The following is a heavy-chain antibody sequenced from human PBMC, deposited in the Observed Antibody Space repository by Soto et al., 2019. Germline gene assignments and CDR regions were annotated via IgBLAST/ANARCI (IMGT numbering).Heavy chain of an antibody. J-gene: IGHJ4*02. V-gene: IGHV4-30-2*01. CDR2: IYHSGST. CDR1: GGSISSGGYS. CDR3: ARATTVTNFDY. D-gene: IGHD4-17*01. Sequence: LSLTCAVSGGSISSGGYSWSWIRQPPGKGLEWIGYIYHSGSTYYNPSLKSRVTISVDRSKNQFSLKLSSVTAADTAVYYCARATTVTNFDYWGQGTMVTASS.